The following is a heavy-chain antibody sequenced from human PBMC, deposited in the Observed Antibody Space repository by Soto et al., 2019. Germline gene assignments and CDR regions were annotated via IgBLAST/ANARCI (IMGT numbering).Heavy chain of an antibody. J-gene: IGHJ4*02. D-gene: IGHD2-15*01. CDR3: ARDGYCSGGSCYKLGFDY. CDR2: INPSGGST. CDR1: GYTFTSYY. Sequence: ASVKVSCKASGYTFTSYYMHWVRQAPGQGLEWMGIINPSGGSTSYAQKFQGRVTMTRDTSTSTVYMELSSLRSEDTAVYYCARDGYCSGGSCYKLGFDYWGQGTLVTVSS. V-gene: IGHV1-46*01.